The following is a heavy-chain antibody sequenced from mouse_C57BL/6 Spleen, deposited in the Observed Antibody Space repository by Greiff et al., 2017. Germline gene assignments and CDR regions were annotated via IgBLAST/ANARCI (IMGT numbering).Heavy chain of an antibody. Sequence: VQLQQSGAELVRPGTSVKVSCKASGYAFTNYLIEWVKQRPGQGLEWIGVINPGSGGTNYNEKFKGKATLTADKSSSTAYMQLSSLTSEDSAVYVCARRGYGYDGGYAMDYWGQGTSVTVSS. CDR2: INPGSGGT. V-gene: IGHV1-54*01. CDR3: ARRGYGYDGGYAMDY. CDR1: GYAFTNYL. J-gene: IGHJ4*01. D-gene: IGHD2-2*01.